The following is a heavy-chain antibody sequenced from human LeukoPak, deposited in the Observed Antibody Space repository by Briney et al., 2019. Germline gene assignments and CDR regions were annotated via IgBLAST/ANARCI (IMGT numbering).Heavy chain of an antibody. CDR2: ISYDGSNK. CDR3: ANCPENYDSSGYGVTHFDY. V-gene: IGHV3-30*18. CDR1: GFTFSSYG. Sequence: GGSLRLSCAASGFTFSSYGMHWVRQAPGKGLEWVAVISYDGSNKYYADSVKGRFTISRDNSKNTLYLQMNSLRAEDTAVYYCANCPENYDSSGYGVTHFDYWGQGTLVTVSS. J-gene: IGHJ4*02. D-gene: IGHD3-22*01.